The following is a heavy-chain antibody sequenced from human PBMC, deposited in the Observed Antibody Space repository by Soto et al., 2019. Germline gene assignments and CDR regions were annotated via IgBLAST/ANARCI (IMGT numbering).Heavy chain of an antibody. V-gene: IGHV3-23*01. Sequence: PGGSLRLSCSASGFIFESFGMSWVLQAPGKGLEWISSISGSGFKKYYADSVKGRFTISRDNSKSTVYLELNNLSAEDTAVYHCAKNQGVELVPLATVDWFDPWGQGSVVTVSS. J-gene: IGHJ5*02. CDR1: GFIFESFG. D-gene: IGHD1-26*01. CDR2: ISGSGFKK. CDR3: AKNQGVELVPLATVDWFDP.